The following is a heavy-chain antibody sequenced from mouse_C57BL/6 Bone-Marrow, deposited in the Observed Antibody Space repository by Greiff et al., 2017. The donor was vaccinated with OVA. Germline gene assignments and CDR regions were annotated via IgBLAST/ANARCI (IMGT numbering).Heavy chain of an antibody. V-gene: IGHV8-8*01. CDR1: GFSLSTFGMG. Sequence: QVTLKVSGPGILQPSQTLSLTCSFSGFSLSTFGMGVGWIRQPSGKGLEWLAHIWWDGDKYYNPALKSRLTISKDTSKNQVFLKIANVDTADTATYDCARISPLLLRIYYAMDYWGQGTSVTVSS. CDR2: IWWDGDK. CDR3: ARISPLLLRIYYAMDY. J-gene: IGHJ4*01. D-gene: IGHD1-1*01.